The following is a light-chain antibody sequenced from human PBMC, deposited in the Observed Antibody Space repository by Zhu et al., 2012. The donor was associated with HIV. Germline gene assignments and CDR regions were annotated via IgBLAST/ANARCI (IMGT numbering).Light chain of an antibody. CDR3: QQLDSYLFT. J-gene: IGKJ3*01. CDR2: AAS. Sequence: DIQLTQSPSFLSASVGDRVTITCRASQAISSYLAWYQQKPGKALKLLIYAASTLQSGVPSRFSGSGSGTEFTLTISSLQPEDFATYYCQQLDSYLFTFGPGTKVDIK. V-gene: IGKV1-9*01. CDR1: QAISSY.